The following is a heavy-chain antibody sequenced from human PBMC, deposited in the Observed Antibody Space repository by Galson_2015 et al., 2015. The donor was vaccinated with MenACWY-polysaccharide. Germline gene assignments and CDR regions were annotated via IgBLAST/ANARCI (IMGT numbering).Heavy chain of an antibody. CDR2: LTPHSGHT. CDR3: ARWTSRGNPDGYLDY. CDR1: GYTFNSYD. V-gene: IGHV1-8*01. D-gene: IGHD2/OR15-2a*01. Sequence: SVQVSCKASGYTFNSYDINWVRQAPGQGLEWMGWLTPHSGHTGYAQKLQGRVTMTRDTSINTAYMELSSLTSEDTAVYYCARWTSRGNPDGYLDYWGHGTQVTVSS. J-gene: IGHJ4*01.